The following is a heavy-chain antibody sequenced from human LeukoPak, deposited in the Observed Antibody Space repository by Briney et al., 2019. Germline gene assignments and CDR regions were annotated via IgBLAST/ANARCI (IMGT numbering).Heavy chain of an antibody. Sequence: PSETLSLTCAVSGYSISSDNYWVWIRQPPGQGLEWTGGMYDSGSTYYNPSLKSRVTMSVDTSKNQFSLKLSSVTAADTAVYYCARAPRDSSSSNYMRRFDYWGQGTLVTVSS. V-gene: IGHV4-38-2*01. CDR3: ARAPRDSSSSNYMRRFDY. J-gene: IGHJ4*02. D-gene: IGHD3-22*01. CDR2: MYDSGST. CDR1: GYSISSDNY.